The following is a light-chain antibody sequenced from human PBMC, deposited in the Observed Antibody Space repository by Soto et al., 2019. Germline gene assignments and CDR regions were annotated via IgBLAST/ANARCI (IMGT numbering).Light chain of an antibody. Sequence: DIQMTQSPPTLSASVGDRVTITCRASQNINNWLAWYQQKAGKAPKLLIHKASTLQRGVPSRFSGSESGTEFTLTISSLHPDDFATYYCQQYDTYPWTFGQGTKVEIK. V-gene: IGKV1-5*03. J-gene: IGKJ1*01. CDR2: KAS. CDR1: QNINNW. CDR3: QQYDTYPWT.